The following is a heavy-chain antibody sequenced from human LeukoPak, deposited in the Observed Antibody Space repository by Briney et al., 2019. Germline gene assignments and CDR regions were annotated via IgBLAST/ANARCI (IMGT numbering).Heavy chain of an antibody. CDR3: AKQVPYSSSSVYFDY. CDR1: GFTFSNFA. Sequence: GGSLRLSCAASGFTFSNFAMSWVRQAPGKGLEWVSAITDSGDGTYYADSVKGRLTISRDNSKNTLYLQMSSLRAEDTAVYYCAKQVPYSSSSVYFDYWGRGTLVTVSS. CDR2: ITDSGDGT. D-gene: IGHD6-6*01. V-gene: IGHV3-23*01. J-gene: IGHJ4*02.